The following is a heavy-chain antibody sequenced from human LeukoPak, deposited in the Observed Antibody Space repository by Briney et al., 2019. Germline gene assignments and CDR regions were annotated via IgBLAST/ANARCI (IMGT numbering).Heavy chain of an antibody. Sequence: SETLSLTCTVSGDSISSYYWSWIRQPPGKGLEWIGYIYYSGSTNYNPSLKSRVTISVDTSKNQFSLKLSPVTAADTAVYYCARVSPAIEAFDIWGQGTMVTVSS. V-gene: IGHV4-59*01. CDR2: IYYSGST. CDR3: ARVSPAIEAFDI. D-gene: IGHD2-2*01. J-gene: IGHJ3*02. CDR1: GDSISSYY.